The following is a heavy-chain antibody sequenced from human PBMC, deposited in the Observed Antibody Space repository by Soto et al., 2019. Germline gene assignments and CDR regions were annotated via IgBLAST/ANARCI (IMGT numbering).Heavy chain of an antibody. D-gene: IGHD6-6*01. Sequence: VQLQESGEGLVKPSETLSLTCTVSGGSVSSYHWTWIRQSPGKGLEWIGYIYYNGTTDYNPSLKSRVTISGSTSKRQFSLRLTSVTAADTAVYYCAREFFWRSSSSPTYYYYLDVWGKGTTVTVSS. V-gene: IGHV4-59*02. CDR2: IYYNGTT. CDR1: GGSVSSYH. CDR3: AREFFWRSSSSPTYYYYLDV. J-gene: IGHJ6*03.